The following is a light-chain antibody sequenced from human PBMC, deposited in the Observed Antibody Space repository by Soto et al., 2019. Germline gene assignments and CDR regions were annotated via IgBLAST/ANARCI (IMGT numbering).Light chain of an antibody. Sequence: IVLLDARRILSLSPGERATLSCRASRSVSGIYLGWYQQKPGQAPRLLIYGASRRATGIPDRFSGSGSGTDFTLTISRLELGDFAVYYCQQYGDSTGWTFGQGTKVDIK. CDR1: RSVSGIY. V-gene: IGKV3-20*01. J-gene: IGKJ1*01. CDR3: QQYGDSTGWT. CDR2: GAS.